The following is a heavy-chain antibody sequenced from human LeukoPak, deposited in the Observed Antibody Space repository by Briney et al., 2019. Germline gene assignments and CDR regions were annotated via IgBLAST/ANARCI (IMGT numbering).Heavy chain of an antibody. V-gene: IGHV1-2*02. CDR3: ARVPASEYYMDV. CDR1: GYTFTGYY. CDR2: INPNSGGT. D-gene: IGHD2-2*01. J-gene: IGHJ6*03. Sequence: ASVKVSYKASGYTFTGYYMHWVRQAPGQGLEWMGWINPNSGGTNYAQKFQGRVTMTRDTSISTAYMELSRLRSDDTAVYYCARVPASEYYMDVWGKGTTVTVSS.